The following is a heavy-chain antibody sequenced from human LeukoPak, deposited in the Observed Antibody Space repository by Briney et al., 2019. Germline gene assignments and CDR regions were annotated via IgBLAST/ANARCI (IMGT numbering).Heavy chain of an antibody. CDR3: ARPACSSTSCYLYLQH. D-gene: IGHD2-2*01. CDR2: IYPANSDT. V-gene: IGHV5-51*01. Sequence: ESPQIFCSGSAGFSTSYCIRHVRQMPGKSLEWMAIIYPANSDTRYSPSFQGQVTISADKSTNTAYLQWSSLKASDTAMYYCARPACSSTSCYLYLQHWGQGTLVTVSS. J-gene: IGHJ1*01. CDR1: AGFSTSYC.